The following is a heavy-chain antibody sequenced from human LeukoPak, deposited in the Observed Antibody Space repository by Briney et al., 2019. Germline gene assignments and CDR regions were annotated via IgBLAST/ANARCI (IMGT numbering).Heavy chain of an antibody. J-gene: IGHJ4*02. V-gene: IGHV1-18*01. CDR1: GYSFTSYG. Sequence: ASVKVSCKASGYSFTSYGITWVRQAPGQGLWWMGWINPYNGNTNYAQKLQGRVTMTTDTSTSTAYMDLRSLRSDDTAVYYCARERSGWFFSNWGQGTLVTVSS. CDR2: INPYNGNT. D-gene: IGHD6-19*01. CDR3: ARERSGWFFSN.